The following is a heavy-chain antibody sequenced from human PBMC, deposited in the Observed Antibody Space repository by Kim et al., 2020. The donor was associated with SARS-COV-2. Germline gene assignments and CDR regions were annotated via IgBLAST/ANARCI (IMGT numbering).Heavy chain of an antibody. CDR2: ISSNGGTT. CDR1: GFTFSTYA. CDR3: AKRSITGQQVDY. D-gene: IGHD6-13*01. J-gene: IGHJ4*02. V-gene: IGHV3-23*01. Sequence: WGSLRLSCAASGFTFSTYAMSWVRQAPGKGLEWVSAISSNGGTTYYADSVKGRFTISRDNSKNTLYLQMNSLRAEDTAVYYCAKRSITGQQVDYWGQGTLVTVSS.